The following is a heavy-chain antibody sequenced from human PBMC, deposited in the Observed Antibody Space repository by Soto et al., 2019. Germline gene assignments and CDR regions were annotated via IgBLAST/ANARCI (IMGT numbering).Heavy chain of an antibody. Sequence: QGESLKISCKGSGYSFTSYWIGWVRQMPGKGLEWMGIIYPGDSDTRYSPSFQGQVTISADKSISTAYLQWSSLKASDTAMYYCARRYCSGGSCYSHFDYWGQGTLVTVSS. CDR3: ARRYCSGGSCYSHFDY. V-gene: IGHV5-51*03. CDR2: IYPGDSDT. D-gene: IGHD2-15*01. J-gene: IGHJ4*02. CDR1: GYSFTSYW.